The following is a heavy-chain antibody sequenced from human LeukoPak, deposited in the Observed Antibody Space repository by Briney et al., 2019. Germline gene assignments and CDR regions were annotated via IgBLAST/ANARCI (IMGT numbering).Heavy chain of an antibody. J-gene: IGHJ5*02. D-gene: IGHD3-10*02. CDR1: GFTFSTFH. V-gene: IGHV3-30*02. CDR3: AGSYVLNFFNP. CDR2: IQNDGGNE. Sequence: GGSLRLSCATSGFTFSTFHMHWVRQAPGGVPEWVAFIQNDGGNEYCGDPVKGRFTISRDNSKSTLYLQLNSLTTEDTAVYYCAGSYVLNFFNPWGQGTLVTVSS.